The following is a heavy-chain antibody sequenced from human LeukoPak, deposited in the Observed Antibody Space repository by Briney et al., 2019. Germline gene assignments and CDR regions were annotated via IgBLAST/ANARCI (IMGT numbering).Heavy chain of an antibody. Sequence: GASVKVSCKASGHTFTSYGISWVRQAPGQGLEWMGWISAYNGNTNYAQKLQGRVTMTTDTSTSTAYMELRSLRSDDTAVYYCAFTGCSGGSCYDWFDPWGQGTLVTVSS. CDR3: AFTGCSGGSCYDWFDP. V-gene: IGHV1-18*01. D-gene: IGHD2-15*01. J-gene: IGHJ5*02. CDR1: GHTFTSYG. CDR2: ISAYNGNT.